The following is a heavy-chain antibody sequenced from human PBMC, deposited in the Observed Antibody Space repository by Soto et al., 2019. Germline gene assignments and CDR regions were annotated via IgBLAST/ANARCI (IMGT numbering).Heavy chain of an antibody. CDR2: IKYSGTT. D-gene: IGHD1-26*01. CDR3: ARHRITGSYYDAFDI. Sequence: SETLSLTCTVSGGSISSSRCHWGWIRQPPGKGLEWIASIKYSGTTFYNPSLKSRVTLSVDTSKNQFALKLRSVTAAETAVYYCARHRITGSYYDAFDIWGQGTMVTVSS. CDR1: GGSISSSRCH. J-gene: IGHJ3*02. V-gene: IGHV4-39*01.